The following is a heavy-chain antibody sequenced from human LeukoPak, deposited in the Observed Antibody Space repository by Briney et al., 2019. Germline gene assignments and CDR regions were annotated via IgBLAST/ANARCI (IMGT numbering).Heavy chain of an antibody. Sequence: SETLSLTCTVSGGSISSYYWSWIRQPPGKGLEWIGYIYYSGSTNYNPSLKSRVTISVDTSKNQFSLKLSSVTAADTAVYYCARADGVGITSAFDYWGQGTLVTVSS. J-gene: IGHJ4*02. D-gene: IGHD3-3*01. CDR1: GGSISSYY. V-gene: IGHV4-59*01. CDR2: IYYSGST. CDR3: ARADGVGITSAFDY.